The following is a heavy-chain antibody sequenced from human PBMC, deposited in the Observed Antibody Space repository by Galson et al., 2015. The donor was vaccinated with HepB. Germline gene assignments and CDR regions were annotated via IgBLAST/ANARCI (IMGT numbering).Heavy chain of an antibody. CDR3: ARDIWFRANDYYMDV. D-gene: IGHD3-10*01. CDR2: LWMDAGRK. CDR1: GFIVSNNG. Sequence: SLRLSCAASGFIVSNNGMHWVRQAPGKGLEWVAVLWMDAGRKFHADSVKGRFTIYRDNSRNTLYLEMNSLRVEDTAVYYCARDIWFRANDYYMDVWGKGTTVTVSS. J-gene: IGHJ6*03. V-gene: IGHV3-33*01.